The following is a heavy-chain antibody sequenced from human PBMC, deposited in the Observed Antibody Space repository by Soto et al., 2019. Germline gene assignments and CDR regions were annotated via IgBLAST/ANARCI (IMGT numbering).Heavy chain of an antibody. Sequence: QVQLQQWGAGLLKPSETLSLTCAVYGGSFSGYQWSWIRQTPGKGLEWIGGINDSGDINYNPCLKSRVTILVDSPKTQISLRLSSVTAADTAVYYCARGLILWFGELSRRGGYYYDMDVWGKGTTVTVSS. D-gene: IGHD3-10*01. CDR1: GGSFSGYQ. CDR2: INDSGDI. V-gene: IGHV4-34*01. CDR3: ARGLILWFGELSRRGGYYYDMDV. J-gene: IGHJ6*03.